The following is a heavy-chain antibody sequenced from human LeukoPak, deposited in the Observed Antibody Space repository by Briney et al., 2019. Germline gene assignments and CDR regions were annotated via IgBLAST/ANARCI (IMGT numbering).Heavy chain of an antibody. J-gene: IGHJ4*02. CDR3: ARGHSSGYE. Sequence: SETLSLTCAVYGGSFSGYYWSWIRQPPGKGLEWIGGINHSGSTNYNPSLKSRVTISVDTSKNQFPLKLSSVTAADTAVYYCARGHSSGYEWGQGTLVTVSS. D-gene: IGHD3-22*01. V-gene: IGHV4-34*01. CDR2: INHSGST. CDR1: GGSFSGYY.